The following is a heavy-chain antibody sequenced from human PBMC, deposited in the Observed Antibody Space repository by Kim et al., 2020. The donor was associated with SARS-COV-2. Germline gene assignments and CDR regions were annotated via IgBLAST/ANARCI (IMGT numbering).Heavy chain of an antibody. Sequence: GESLKISCKGSGYSFTSYWIGWVRQMPGKGLEWMGIIYPGDSDTRYSPSFQGQVTISADKSISTAYLQWSSLKASDTAMYYCARLGMVRGVTYYGMDVWGPGTTVTVSS. CDR2: IYPGDSDT. CDR3: ARLGMVRGVTYYGMDV. J-gene: IGHJ6*02. V-gene: IGHV5-51*01. CDR1: GYSFTSYW. D-gene: IGHD3-10*01.